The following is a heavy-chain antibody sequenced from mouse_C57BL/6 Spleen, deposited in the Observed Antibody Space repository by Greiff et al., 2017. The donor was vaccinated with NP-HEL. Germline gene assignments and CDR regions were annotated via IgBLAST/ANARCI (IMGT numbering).Heavy chain of an antibody. CDR1: GYTFTTYP. CDR3: ARGGYYGNYDWYFDV. D-gene: IGHD2-1*01. V-gene: IGHV1-47*01. Sequence: QVQLQQSGAELVKPGASVKMSCKASGYTFTTYPIEWMKQNHGKSLEWIGNFHPYNDDTKYNEKFKGKATLTVEKSSSTVYLELSRLTSDDSAVYYCARGGYYGNYDWYFDVWGTGTTVTVSS. CDR2: FHPYNDDT. J-gene: IGHJ1*03.